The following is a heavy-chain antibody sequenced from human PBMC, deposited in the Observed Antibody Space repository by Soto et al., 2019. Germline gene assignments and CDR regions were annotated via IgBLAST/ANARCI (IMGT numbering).Heavy chain of an antibody. D-gene: IGHD5-18*01. CDR1: GFTFSNYA. Sequence: QVQLVESGGGVVQPGRSLRLSCAASGFTFSNYAIHWVRQAPGKGLEWVAVRSYDGNNIHYADSVKGRFTVSRDNSKNTLFLQINSLRAEDTALYYCARGPIGDAAMVTNYFDYWGQGTLVTVSS. CDR2: RSYDGNNI. V-gene: IGHV3-30-3*01. J-gene: IGHJ4*02. CDR3: ARGPIGDAAMVTNYFDY.